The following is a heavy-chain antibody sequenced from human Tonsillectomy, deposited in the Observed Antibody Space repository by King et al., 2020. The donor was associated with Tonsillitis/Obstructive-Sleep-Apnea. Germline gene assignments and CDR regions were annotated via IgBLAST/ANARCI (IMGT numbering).Heavy chain of an antibody. V-gene: IGHV3-33*01. Sequence: VQLVESGGGVVQPGRSLRLSCTASGFTLSSHGMHLVRQAPGKGLEWVTLIWYDGSNEYYTDSVKGRFTISRDDSKNTLYLQMNSLRVDDTAVYYCARDLSYGCLDYRGQGTLVTVSS. CDR1: GFTLSSHG. CDR3: ARDLSYGCLDY. D-gene: IGHD5-18*01. J-gene: IGHJ4*02. CDR2: IWYDGSNE.